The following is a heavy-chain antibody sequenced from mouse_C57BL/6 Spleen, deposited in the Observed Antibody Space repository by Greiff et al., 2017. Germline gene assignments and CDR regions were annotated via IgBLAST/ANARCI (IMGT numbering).Heavy chain of an antibody. CDR2: IYWDDDK. Sequence: QVTLKVSGPGILKSSQSLSLSCSSSGFSLSTSGMGVSWIRQPTGKGLEWLAHIYWDDDKRNNPSLKSRTTISKDTSRNQVVLMITSVDTADTATYYGARRGLLLKAMDYWGQGTSVTVSS. CDR3: ARRGLLLKAMDY. CDR1: GFSLSTSGMG. D-gene: IGHD1-1*01. J-gene: IGHJ4*01. V-gene: IGHV8-12*01.